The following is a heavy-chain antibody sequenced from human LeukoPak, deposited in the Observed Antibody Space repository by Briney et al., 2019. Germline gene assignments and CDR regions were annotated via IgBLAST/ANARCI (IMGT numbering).Heavy chain of an antibody. J-gene: IGHJ3*02. CDR1: GFTFDDYG. CDR3: ARWGYDTMIAQKAAFDI. D-gene: IGHD3-22*01. V-gene: IGHV3-74*01. CDR2: INSDGSST. Sequence: PGGSLRLSCAASGFTFDDYGMSWVRQAPGKGLEWVSGINSDGSSTSYADSVKGRFTISRDNAKNTLYLQMNSLRAEDTAVYYCARWGYDTMIAQKAAFDIWGQGTMVTVSS.